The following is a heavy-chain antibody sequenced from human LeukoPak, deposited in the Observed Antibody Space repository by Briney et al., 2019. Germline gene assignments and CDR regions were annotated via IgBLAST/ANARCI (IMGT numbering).Heavy chain of an antibody. D-gene: IGHD3-10*01. CDR3: ARDPPSPAYGSGSSYCFDY. CDR2: INSDGSST. V-gene: IGHV3-74*01. J-gene: IGHJ4*02. Sequence: GGSLRLSCAASGFTFSSYWMHWVRQAPGKGLVWVSRINSDGSSTSYADSVKGRFTISRDNAKNTLYLQMNSLRAEDTAVYYCARDPPSPAYGSGSSYCFDYWGQGTLVTVSS. CDR1: GFTFSSYW.